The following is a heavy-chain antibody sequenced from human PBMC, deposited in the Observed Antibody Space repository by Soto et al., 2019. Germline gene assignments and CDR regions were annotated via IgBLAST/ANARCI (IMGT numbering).Heavy chain of an antibody. CDR3: ARNPMIRGVIIPYFDY. D-gene: IGHD3-10*01. CDR1: GGSISSSSYY. V-gene: IGHV4-39*07. CDR2: IYHSGST. Sequence: SETLSLTCTVSGGSISSSSYYWGWIRQPPGKGLEWIGYIYHSGSTSYTPSTSYTPSLKSRVTISVDFSKNQFSLKLSSVTAADTAVYYCARNPMIRGVIIPYFDYWGQGTLVTVSS. J-gene: IGHJ4*02.